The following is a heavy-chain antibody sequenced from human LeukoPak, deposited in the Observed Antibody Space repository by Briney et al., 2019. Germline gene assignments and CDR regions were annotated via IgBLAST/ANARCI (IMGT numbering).Heavy chain of an antibody. CDR2: INWNGGST. V-gene: IGHV3-20*04. CDR3: ARAFEAYCGGDCVARAFDI. Sequence: PGGSLRLSCAASGFAFDDYGMSWVRQAPGKGLEWVSGINWNGGSTGYADSVKGRFTISRDNAKNTLYLQMNSLRAEDTAVYYCARAFEAYCGGDCVARAFDIWGQGTMVTVSS. J-gene: IGHJ3*02. D-gene: IGHD2-21*02. CDR1: GFAFDDYG.